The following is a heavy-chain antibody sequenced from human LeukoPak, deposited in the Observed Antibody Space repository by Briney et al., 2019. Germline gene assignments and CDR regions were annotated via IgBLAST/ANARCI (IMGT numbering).Heavy chain of an antibody. Sequence: GGSLRLSCAASGFTFSNAWMSWVRQAPGKGLEWVSAISGSGGSTYYADSVKGRFTISRDNSKNTLYLQMNSLRAEDTAVYYCAKDPGKTVTHSSIYFDYWGQGTLVTVSS. CDR2: ISGSGGST. D-gene: IGHD4-17*01. J-gene: IGHJ4*02. CDR3: AKDPGKTVTHSSIYFDY. V-gene: IGHV3-23*01. CDR1: GFTFSNAW.